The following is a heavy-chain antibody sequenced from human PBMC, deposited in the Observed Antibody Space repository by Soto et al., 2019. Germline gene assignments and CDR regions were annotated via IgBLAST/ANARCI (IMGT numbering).Heavy chain of an antibody. D-gene: IGHD2-15*01. CDR3: ARQRTGRRGVGAAYWFDP. CDR2: IYYSGST. J-gene: IGHJ5*02. V-gene: IGHV4-31*03. CDR1: GGSISSGGYY. Sequence: TLSLTCTVSGGSISSGGYYWSWIRQHPGKGLEWIGYIYYSGSTYYNPSLKGRVTISVDTSKNQFSLKLSSVTAADTAVYYCARQRTGRRGVGAAYWFDPWGQGTLVTVSS.